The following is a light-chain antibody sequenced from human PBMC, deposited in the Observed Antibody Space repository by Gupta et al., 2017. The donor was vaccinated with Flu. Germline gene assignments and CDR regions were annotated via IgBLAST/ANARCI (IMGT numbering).Light chain of an antibody. CDR1: QSVNSY. CDR2: DAS. V-gene: IGKV3-11*01. Sequence: EIVLTQSPATLSLSPGERATLSCRASQSVNSYLAWYQKKPGQAPRLLIYDASNRATGIPARFSGSGSGTDFTLTISSLEPEDFAVYYCQQRSNFTFGGGTKVEIK. CDR3: QQRSNFT. J-gene: IGKJ4*01.